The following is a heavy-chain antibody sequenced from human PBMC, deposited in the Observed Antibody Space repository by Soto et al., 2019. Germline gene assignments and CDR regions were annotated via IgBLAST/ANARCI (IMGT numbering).Heavy chain of an antibody. Sequence: EVQLVESGGGLVQPGGSLKLSCAASGFTFSGSAMHWVRQASGKGLEWVCRIRSKANSYATAYAASVKGRFTISRDDSKSTSYLQMNSMKSEDAAVYFCTRTPRWLPLDCWGEGALVTVS. CDR1: GFTFSGSA. D-gene: IGHD6-19*01. V-gene: IGHV3-73*01. CDR3: TRTPRWLPLDC. J-gene: IGHJ4*02. CDR2: IRSKANSYAT.